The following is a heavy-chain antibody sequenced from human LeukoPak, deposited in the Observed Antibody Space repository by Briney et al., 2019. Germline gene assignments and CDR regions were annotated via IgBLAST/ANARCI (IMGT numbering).Heavy chain of an antibody. CDR1: DYTFTNYG. J-gene: IGHJ4*02. Sequence: ASVKVSCKASDYTFTNYGITWVRQAAGQGLEGMGWISTYNGNTNYAQKFQGRVSMTTDTSTRTAYMELRDLRSDDTAVYYCARGPLGSSWYYFDYWGQGTLVTVSS. CDR3: ARGPLGSSWYYFDY. CDR2: ISTYNGNT. D-gene: IGHD6-13*01. V-gene: IGHV1-18*01.